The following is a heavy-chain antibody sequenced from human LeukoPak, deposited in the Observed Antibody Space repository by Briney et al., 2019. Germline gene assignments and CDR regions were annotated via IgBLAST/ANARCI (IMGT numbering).Heavy chain of an antibody. D-gene: IGHD2-2*01. V-gene: IGHV4-61*02. CDR2: IYTSGST. CDR1: GGSISSGSYY. Sequence: SQTLSLTCTVSGGSISSGSYYWSWIRQPAGKGLEWIGRIYTSGSTNYNPSLKSRVTISVDTSKNQFSLKLSSVTAADTAVYYCARPALNCSSTSCWNYWGQGTLVTVSS. J-gene: IGHJ4*02. CDR3: ARPALNCSSTSCWNY.